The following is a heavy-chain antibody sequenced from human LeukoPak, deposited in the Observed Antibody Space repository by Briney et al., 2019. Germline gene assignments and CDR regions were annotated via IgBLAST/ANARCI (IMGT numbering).Heavy chain of an antibody. CDR3: ARHVMSGSSVWYFDL. V-gene: IGHV4-39*01. CDR1: GGSISSSSYY. D-gene: IGHD6-6*01. CDR2: IYYSGST. Sequence: NPSETLSLTCTVSGGSISSSSYYWGWIRQPPGKGLEWIGSIYYSGSTYYNPSLKSRVTISVDTSKNQFSLKLSSVTAADTAVYYCARHVMSGSSVWYFDLWGRGTLVTVSS. J-gene: IGHJ2*01.